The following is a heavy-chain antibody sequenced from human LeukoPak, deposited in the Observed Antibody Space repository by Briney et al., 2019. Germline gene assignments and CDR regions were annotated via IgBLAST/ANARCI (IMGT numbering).Heavy chain of an antibody. D-gene: IGHD1-14*01. CDR2: ISYDGSNK. CDR1: RFTFSSYA. CDR3: AREPAAQLDY. V-gene: IGHV3-30-3*01. J-gene: IGHJ4*02. Sequence: PGGSLRLSCAASRFTFSSYAMHWVRQAPGKGLEWVAVISYDGSNKYYADSVKGRFTISRDNSKNTLYLQMNSLRAEDTAVYYCAREPAAQLDYWGQGTLVTVSS.